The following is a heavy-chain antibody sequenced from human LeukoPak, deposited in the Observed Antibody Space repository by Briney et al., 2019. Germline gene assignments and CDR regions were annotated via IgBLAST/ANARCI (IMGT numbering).Heavy chain of an antibody. D-gene: IGHD1-26*01. CDR1: GHIDLDYG. CDR2: VSAHNGVR. V-gene: IGHV1-18*01. J-gene: IGHJ4*02. CDR3: AILRSGHKYHFHF. Sequence: ASVKDSRKPSGHIDLDYGINWVRQAPGQGLEWMGWVSAHNGVRNYAETFQDRVTLTTVTSTATDFIELRGLKSDDTAVYYCAILRSGHKYHFHFGGQGTLVSVSS.